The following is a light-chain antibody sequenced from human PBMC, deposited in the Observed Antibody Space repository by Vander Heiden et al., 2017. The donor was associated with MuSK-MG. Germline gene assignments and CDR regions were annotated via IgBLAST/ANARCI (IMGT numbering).Light chain of an antibody. J-gene: IGKJ4*01. V-gene: IGKV1-39*01. CDR2: AAS. CDR3: QQSDSTPGVT. CDR1: QSISSY. Sequence: DIQMTQSPSSLSASVGDRVTITCRTSQSISSYLNWYQQKPGKAPKLLIYAASSLQSGVPSRFSGSGSGTDFTLTISSLQPEDFATYYCQQSDSTPGVTFGGGTKVAIK.